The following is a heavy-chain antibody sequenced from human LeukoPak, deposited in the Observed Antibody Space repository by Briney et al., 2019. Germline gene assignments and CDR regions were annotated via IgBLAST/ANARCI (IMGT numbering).Heavy chain of an antibody. Sequence: GGSLRLSCAASGFTFTNYNMHWVRQTPGKGLQWVAAILYDGSKKYYADSVRGRFSVYRDNSDYTLYLQMNNLKTDDTALYSCANFDGDSQAFHIWGLGTMVTVSS. J-gene: IGHJ3*02. V-gene: IGHV3-30*18. D-gene: IGHD3-9*01. CDR2: ILYDGSKK. CDR3: ANFDGDSQAFHI. CDR1: GFTFTNYN.